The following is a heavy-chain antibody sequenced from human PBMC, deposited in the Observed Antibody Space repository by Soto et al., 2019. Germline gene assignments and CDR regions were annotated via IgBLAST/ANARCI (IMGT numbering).Heavy chain of an antibody. J-gene: IGHJ4*02. D-gene: IGHD1-1*01. V-gene: IGHV1-69*02. CDR2: IIPILGIA. CDR3: ARAPRHEASGTTSDY. Sequence: ASVKVSCKASGGTFSSYTISWVRQAPGQGLEWMGRIIPILGIANYAQKFQGRVTITADKSTSTAYMELSSLRSEDTAVYYCARAPRHEASGTTSDYWGQGTLVTVSS. CDR1: GGTFSSYT.